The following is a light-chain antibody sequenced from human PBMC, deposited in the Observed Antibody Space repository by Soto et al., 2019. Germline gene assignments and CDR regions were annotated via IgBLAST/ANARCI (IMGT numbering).Light chain of an antibody. J-gene: IGKJ5*01. CDR2: DGS. Sequence: EIVLTQSPGTLSLSPGERATLSCRASQSVSNIYLGWYQQKPGQAPRLLIFDGSSRATGIPDRFSGSGSGTDFTLTISRLEPEDFATYYCQQLNSYPRITFGQGTRLE. CDR1: QSVSNIY. CDR3: QQLNSYPRIT. V-gene: IGKV3-20*01.